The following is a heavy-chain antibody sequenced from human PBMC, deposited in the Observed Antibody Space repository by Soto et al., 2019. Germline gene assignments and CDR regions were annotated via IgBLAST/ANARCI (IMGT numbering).Heavy chain of an antibody. V-gene: IGHV4-59*08. CDR2: IYYSGST. Sequence: QVQLQESGPGLVKPSETLSLTFTVSGGSISSYYWSWIRQPPGKGLEWIGYIYYSGSTNYNPSLTSLVTKSVHTSKNQFSLKLSYVNAADTAVYYCARRYGSCFDYWGQGTLVTVSS. CDR3: ARRYGSCFDY. CDR1: GGSISSYY. J-gene: IGHJ4*02. D-gene: IGHD5-18*01.